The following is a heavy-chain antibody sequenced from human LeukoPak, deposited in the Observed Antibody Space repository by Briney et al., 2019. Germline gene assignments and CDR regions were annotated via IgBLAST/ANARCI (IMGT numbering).Heavy chain of an antibody. D-gene: IGHD4-17*01. V-gene: IGHV4-59*01. CDR1: GGSISSYY. Sequence: PSGTLSLTCTVSGGSISSYYWSWIRQPPGKGLEWIGYIYYSGSTNYNPSLKSRVTISVDTSKNQFSLKLSSVTAADTAVYYCARLGTTGNWVDPWGQGTLVTVSS. J-gene: IGHJ5*02. CDR3: ARLGTTGNWVDP. CDR2: IYYSGST.